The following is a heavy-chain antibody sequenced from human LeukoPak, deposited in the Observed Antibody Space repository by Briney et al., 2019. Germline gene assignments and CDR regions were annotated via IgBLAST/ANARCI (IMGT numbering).Heavy chain of an antibody. J-gene: IGHJ6*03. V-gene: IGHV1-18*01. CDR2: ISAYNGNT. D-gene: IGHD1-26*01. CDR3: ARAVSGGSYYSYYYYYYMDV. CDR1: GYTFTSYG. Sequence: ASVKVSCKASGYTFTSYGLSWVRQAPGQGLECMGWISAYNGNTNYAQKLQGRVTMTTDTSASTAYMELRSLRSDDTAVYYCARAVSGGSYYSYYYYYYMDVWGKGTTVTVSS.